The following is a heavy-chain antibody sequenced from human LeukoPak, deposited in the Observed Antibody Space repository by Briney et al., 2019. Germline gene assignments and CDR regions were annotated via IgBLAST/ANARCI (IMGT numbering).Heavy chain of an antibody. V-gene: IGHV4-59*01. Sequence: SETLSLTCTVSGASITTYYLNWLRQPPGKGRDWIGYIYYSGSTNCNPSLKSRLTISLDTSKHQFSLHLISVTAADTAVYYCARDWELGYWGQGTLVTVSS. CDR3: ARDWELGY. J-gene: IGHJ4*02. CDR1: GASITTYY. CDR2: IYYSGST. D-gene: IGHD1-26*01.